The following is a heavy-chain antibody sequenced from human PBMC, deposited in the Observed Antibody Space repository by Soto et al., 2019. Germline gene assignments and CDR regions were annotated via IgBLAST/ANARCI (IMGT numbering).Heavy chain of an antibody. CDR2: IYYSGST. Sequence: QVQLQESGPGLVKPSQTLSLTCTVSGGSISSGYYYWSWIRQPPGKGLEWIGYIYYSGSTYYNPFLLGRVTRSVVTSKHQFSLKLSSVTAADTAVYYCARVGVVVAPNYYGMDVWGQWTTVTVSS. V-gene: IGHV4-30-4*01. CDR1: GGSISSGYYY. D-gene: IGHD2-15*01. CDR3: ARVGVVVAPNYYGMDV. J-gene: IGHJ6*02.